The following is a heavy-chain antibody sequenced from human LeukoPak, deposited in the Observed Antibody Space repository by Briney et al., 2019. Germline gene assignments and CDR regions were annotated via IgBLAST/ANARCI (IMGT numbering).Heavy chain of an antibody. CDR2: IYYSGST. J-gene: IGHJ5*02. CDR3: ARVSAATMVRGVITQFDP. Sequence: SQTLSLTCTVSGGSTSSGDYYWSWIRQPPGKGLEWIGYIYYSGSTYYNPSLKSRVTISVDTSKNQFSLKLSSVTAADTAVYYCARVSAATMVRGVITQFDPWGQGTLVTVSS. V-gene: IGHV4-30-4*01. CDR1: GGSTSSGDYY. D-gene: IGHD3-10*01.